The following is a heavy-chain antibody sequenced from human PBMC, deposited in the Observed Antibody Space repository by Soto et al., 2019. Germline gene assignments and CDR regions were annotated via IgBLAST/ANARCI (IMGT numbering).Heavy chain of an antibody. V-gene: IGHV3-74*01. CDR3: AAMMTAAATY. CDR2: INRDESST. Sequence: GRNLRLSCAAYGCTSSSDWMSWVRQAPGKGLVWVSRINRDESSTTYADSVKGRFTISRDNAKNTLYLQMNSLRAEDTAVYYCAAMMTAAATYWGQGT. CDR1: GCTSSSDW. D-gene: IGHD6-13*01. J-gene: IGHJ4*02.